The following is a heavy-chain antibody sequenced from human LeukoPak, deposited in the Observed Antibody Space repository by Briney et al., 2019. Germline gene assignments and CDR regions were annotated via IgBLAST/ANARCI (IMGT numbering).Heavy chain of an antibody. V-gene: IGHV3-53*01. CDR1: GFTVSSTY. CDR2: IYSGGNI. D-gene: IGHD1-26*01. Sequence: PGGSLRLSCAASGFTVSSTYMSWVRQAPGKGLEWVSVIYSGGNIYYIDSVKGRFTISRDTSKNTLYLQMNSLRAEDTAVYYCARSTPQYSGSYYGHDAFDIWGQGTMVTVSS. J-gene: IGHJ3*02. CDR3: ARSTPQYSGSYYGHDAFDI.